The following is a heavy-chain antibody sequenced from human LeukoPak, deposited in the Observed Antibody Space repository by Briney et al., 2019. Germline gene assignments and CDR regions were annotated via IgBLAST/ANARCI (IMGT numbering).Heavy chain of an antibody. V-gene: IGHV4-59*08. CDR2: IYYSGST. D-gene: IGHD5-18*01. J-gene: IGHJ4*02. CDR1: GGSISSYY. Sequence: SETLSLTCTVSGGSISSYYWSWIRQPPGKGLEWIGYIYYSGSTNYNPSLKSRVTISVDTSKNQFSLKLSSVTAADTAVYYCARHALQLWFTPDYWGQGTLVTVSS. CDR3: ARHALQLWFTPDY.